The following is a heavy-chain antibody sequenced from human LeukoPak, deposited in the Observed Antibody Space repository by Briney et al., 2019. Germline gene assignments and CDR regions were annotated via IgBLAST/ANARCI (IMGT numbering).Heavy chain of an antibody. D-gene: IGHD1-26*01. CDR1: GGSISSGGYY. CDR2: IHHGGST. CDR3: ARVVGDYFDY. V-gene: IGHV4-31*03. Sequence: PSETLSLTCTVSGGSISSGGYYWSWIRQHPGKGPEWIGYIHHGGSTYYNPSLKSRVSISVDTSMNQFSLTLTSVTAADTAIYFCARVVGDYFDYWGQGTLVTVS. J-gene: IGHJ4*02.